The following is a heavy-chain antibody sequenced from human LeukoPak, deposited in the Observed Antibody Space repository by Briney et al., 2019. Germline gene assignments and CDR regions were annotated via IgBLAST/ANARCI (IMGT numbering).Heavy chain of an antibody. D-gene: IGHD6-13*01. CDR1: GFTFSSYA. J-gene: IGHJ4*02. V-gene: IGHV3-23*01. CDR3: AKIGIAAGDTDY. Sequence: TGGSLRLSCAASGFTFSSYAMSWVHQAPGKGLEWVSGINSNGGSTYYADSVKGRFTISRDNSKNTLYLQMNSLRAEDTALYYCAKIGIAAGDTDYWGQGTLVTVSS. CDR2: INSNGGST.